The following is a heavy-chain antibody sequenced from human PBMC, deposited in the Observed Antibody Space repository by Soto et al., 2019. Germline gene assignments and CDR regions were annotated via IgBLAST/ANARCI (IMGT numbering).Heavy chain of an antibody. V-gene: IGHV4-34*01. D-gene: IGHD3-16*01. CDR3: DRRFAGV. CDR2: INHSGST. CDR1: GGSFSGYY. Sequence: PSETLSLTCAVYGGSFSGYYWRWIRQPQGKGLEWIGEINHSGSTNYNPSLKSRVTIAVDTSNNQFSLKLSSVTAAETAVYYCDRRFAGVGGKGTQVTVS. J-gene: IGHJ3*01.